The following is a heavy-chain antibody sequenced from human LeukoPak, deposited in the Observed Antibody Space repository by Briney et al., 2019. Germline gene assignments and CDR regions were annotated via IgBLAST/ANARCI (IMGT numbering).Heavy chain of an antibody. Sequence: SVKVSCKASGGTFSSYAISWVRQAPGQGLEWMGGIIPIFGTANYAQKFQGRVTITADESTSTAYMELSSLRSEDTAVYYCARDSSSLYSSSWYYFDYWGQGTLVTVSS. CDR2: IIPIFGTA. J-gene: IGHJ4*02. V-gene: IGHV1-69*01. CDR1: GGTFSSYA. CDR3: ARDSSSLYSSSWYYFDY. D-gene: IGHD6-13*01.